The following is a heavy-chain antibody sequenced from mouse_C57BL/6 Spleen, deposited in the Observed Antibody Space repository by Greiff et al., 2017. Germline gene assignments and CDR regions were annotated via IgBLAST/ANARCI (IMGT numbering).Heavy chain of an antibody. D-gene: IGHD2-1*01. CDR3: ARVGGNYDAMDY. Sequence: EVKLMESEGGLVQPGSSMKLSCTASGFTFRDYYMAWVRQVPEKGLEWVANINYDGSSTYYLDSLKSRFIISRDNAKNILYLQMSSLKSEDTATYYCARVGGNYDAMDYWGQGTSVTVSS. CDR2: INYDGSST. V-gene: IGHV5-16*01. J-gene: IGHJ4*01. CDR1: GFTFRDYY.